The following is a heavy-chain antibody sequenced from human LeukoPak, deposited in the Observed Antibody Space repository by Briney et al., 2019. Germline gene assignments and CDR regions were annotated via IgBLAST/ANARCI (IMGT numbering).Heavy chain of an antibody. Sequence: ASVKVSSMASGYTFTSYGISWVRQAPGQGLEWMGWISAYNGNTNYAQKLQGRVTMTTDTSTSTAYMELRSLRSDDTAVYYCARDDPYCSGGRCYSPDATRFDYWGQGTLVTVSS. CDR1: GYTFTSYG. CDR3: ARDDPYCSGGRCYSPDATRFDY. CDR2: ISAYNGNT. D-gene: IGHD2-15*01. J-gene: IGHJ4*02. V-gene: IGHV1-18*01.